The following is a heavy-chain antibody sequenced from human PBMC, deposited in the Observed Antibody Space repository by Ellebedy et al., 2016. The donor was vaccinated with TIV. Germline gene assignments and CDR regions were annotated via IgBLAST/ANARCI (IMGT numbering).Heavy chain of an antibody. J-gene: IGHJ5*02. CDR3: AKKKDYDGNSLDA. D-gene: IGHD4-23*01. CDR2: IRYDESAK. Sequence: GESLKISCAASGFIFSNFGMHWVRRAPGKGLEWVAFIRYDESAKYYADSVKGRFTISRDNSKSTLDLQMDSLRAEDTAVYYCAKKKDYDGNSLDAWGQGILVTVSS. CDR1: GFIFSNFG. V-gene: IGHV3-30*02.